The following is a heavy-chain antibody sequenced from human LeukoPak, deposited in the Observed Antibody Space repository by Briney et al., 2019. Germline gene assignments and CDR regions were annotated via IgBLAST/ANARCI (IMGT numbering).Heavy chain of an antibody. J-gene: IGHJ5*02. CDR2: IYYSGST. Sequence: SETLSLTCTVSGGSISSSSYYWGWIRQPPGKGLEWIGSIYYSGSTYYNPSLKSRVTISVDTSKNQFSLKLSSVTAADTAVYYCVRDIGVLLWFGETWGWFDPWGQGTLVTVSS. D-gene: IGHD3-10*01. CDR1: GGSISSSSYY. CDR3: VRDIGVLLWFGETWGWFDP. V-gene: IGHV4-39*07.